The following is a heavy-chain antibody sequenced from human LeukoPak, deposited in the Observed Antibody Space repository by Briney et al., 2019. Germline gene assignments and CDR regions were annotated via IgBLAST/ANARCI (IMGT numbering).Heavy chain of an antibody. CDR3: ARCKWSGELSRNWFDP. CDR2: ISAYNGNT. Sequence: ASVKVSCKASGYTFTSYGIIWVRQAPGQGLEWMGRISAYNGNTNYAQNFQGRVTVTTDTSTSTAYMELKSLRSDDTAVYYCARCKWSGELSRNWFDPWGQGTLVTVSS. J-gene: IGHJ5*02. V-gene: IGHV1-18*01. CDR1: GYTFTSYG. D-gene: IGHD3-10*01.